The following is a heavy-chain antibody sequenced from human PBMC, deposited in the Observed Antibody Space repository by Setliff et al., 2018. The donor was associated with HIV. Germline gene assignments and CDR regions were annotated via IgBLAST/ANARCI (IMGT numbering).Heavy chain of an antibody. D-gene: IGHD3-10*01. CDR3: AKDRDERWFGELLSPFTFDY. CDR2: IKQDGSEI. V-gene: IGHV3-7*05. CDR1: GFTLNRYW. Sequence: GGSLRLSCAASGFTLNRYWMSWVRQAPGKGLEWVANIKQDGSEIHYVDSVKGRFTISRDNAKNSLYLQMNSLRAEDTAVYYCAKDRDERWFGELLSPFTFDYWGQGTLVTVSS. J-gene: IGHJ4*02.